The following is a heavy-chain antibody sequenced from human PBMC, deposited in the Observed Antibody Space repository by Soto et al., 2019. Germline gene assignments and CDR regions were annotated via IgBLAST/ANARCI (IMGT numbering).Heavy chain of an antibody. CDR1: GYTFTSYA. J-gene: IGHJ4*02. D-gene: IGHD2-21*02. CDR2: INAGNGNT. Sequence: QVQLVQSXXXXXXXGASVKVSCKASGYTFTSYAMHWVRQAPGQRLEWMGWINAGNGNTKYSQKFQGRVTITRDTSASTAYMELSSLRSEDTAVYYCARSIVVVTALDYWGQGTLVTVSS. V-gene: IGHV1-3*01. CDR3: ARSIVVVTALDY.